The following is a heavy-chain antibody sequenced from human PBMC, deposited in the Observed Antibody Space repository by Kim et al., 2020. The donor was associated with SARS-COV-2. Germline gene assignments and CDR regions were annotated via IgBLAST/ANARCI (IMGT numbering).Heavy chain of an antibody. V-gene: IGHV1-46*01. CDR2: INPSGGST. D-gene: IGHD3-3*01. Sequence: ASVKVSCKASGYTFTSYYMHWVRQAPGQGLEWMGIINPSGGSTSYAQKFQGRVTMTRDTSTSTVYMELSSLRSEDTAVYYCARDLPTPTSLSPYYDFWGGYQERVGGMDVWGGGTTVTVSS. CDR1: GYTFTSYY. CDR3: ARDLPTPTSLSPYYDFWGGYQERVGGMDV. J-gene: IGHJ6*01.